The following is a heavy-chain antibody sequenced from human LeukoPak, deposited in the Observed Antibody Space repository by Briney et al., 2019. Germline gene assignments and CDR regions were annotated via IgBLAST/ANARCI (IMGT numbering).Heavy chain of an antibody. CDR2: ISSSGSAE. CDR1: GFTFSDYY. CDR3: ARHERYYDFWSGRD. Sequence: GGSLRLSCAASGFTFSDYYMSWMRQAPGKGLEWVSFISSSGSAEYYADSVKGRFTISRDNAKNLLYLQMSSLTAEDTAVYYCARHERYYDFWSGRDWGQGTLVTVSS. J-gene: IGHJ4*02. V-gene: IGHV3-11*04. D-gene: IGHD3-3*01.